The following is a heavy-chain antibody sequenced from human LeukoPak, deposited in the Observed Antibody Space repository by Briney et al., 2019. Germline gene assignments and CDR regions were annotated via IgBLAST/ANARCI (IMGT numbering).Heavy chain of an antibody. J-gene: IGHJ3*02. CDR1: GFTFSDYY. CDR2: ISSSGSTI. D-gene: IGHD6-19*01. V-gene: IGHV3-11*04. Sequence: GGSLRLSCAASGFTFSDYYMSWIRQAPGKGLEWVSYISSSGSTIYYADSVKGRFTISRDNAKNSLYLQMNSLRAEDTAVYYCARGNPLMQWLVLVAFDIWGQGTMVTVSS. CDR3: ARGNPLMQWLVLVAFDI.